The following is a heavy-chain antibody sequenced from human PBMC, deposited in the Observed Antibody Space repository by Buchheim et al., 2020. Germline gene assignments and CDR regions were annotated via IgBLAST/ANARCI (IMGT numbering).Heavy chain of an antibody. Sequence: QVQLQESGPGLVKPSQTLSLTCAVSGGSISGVGYSWSWIRQPPGKGLEWIGYIYYSGSTYYNPSLTSRVTISLATSKTQFSLKLSSVNAADTAVYYCARAAHASSIDYWGQGTL. CDR1: GGSISGVGYS. D-gene: IGHD2-2*01. V-gene: IGHV4-30-4*07. J-gene: IGHJ4*02. CDR3: ARAAHASSIDY. CDR2: IYYSGST.